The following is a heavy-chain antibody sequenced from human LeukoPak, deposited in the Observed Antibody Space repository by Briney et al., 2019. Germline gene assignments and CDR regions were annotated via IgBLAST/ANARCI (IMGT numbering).Heavy chain of an antibody. J-gene: IGHJ4*02. CDR1: GGSISSYY. V-gene: IGHV4-59*01. CDR3: TRGAGWLIDY. CDR2: FYNSGRS. D-gene: IGHD3-16*01. Sequence: SETLSLTCTVSGGSISSYYWSWIRQLPGKGLEWIGYFYNSGRSTYNPSLKSRVTISADTSKNHFSLKLNSVTTADTAVYYCTRGAGWLIDYWGQGILVTVSS.